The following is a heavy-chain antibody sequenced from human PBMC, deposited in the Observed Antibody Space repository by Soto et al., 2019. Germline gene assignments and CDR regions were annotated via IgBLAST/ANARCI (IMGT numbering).Heavy chain of an antibody. CDR3: ARDYHGSGNP. Sequence: EVQLVESGGGLVQPGGSLRLSCAASGFRLSDYWIHWVRQAPGKGLVWLSRIKGDGSATDYADSVRGRFTISRDNAKNTVYLQLNSLRVEDTAVYYCARDYHGSGNPWGQGTPVTVSS. D-gene: IGHD3-10*01. CDR2: IKGDGSAT. CDR1: GFRLSDYW. J-gene: IGHJ5*02. V-gene: IGHV3-74*01.